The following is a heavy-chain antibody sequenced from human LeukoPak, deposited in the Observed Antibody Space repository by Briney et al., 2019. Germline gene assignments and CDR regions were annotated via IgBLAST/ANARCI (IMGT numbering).Heavy chain of an antibody. J-gene: IGHJ4*02. D-gene: IGHD6-13*01. CDR1: GFSFSSYA. V-gene: IGHV3-23*01. CDR3: ARDRIAAAGTEEFDY. CDR2: ISGSGVST. Sequence: GGSLRLSCAASGFSFSSYAMSWVRQAPGKGLEWVSSISGSGVSTYYADSVKGRFTVSRDNSKSTLYLQMNSLRAEDTAVYYCARDRIAAAGTEEFDYWGQGTLVTVSS.